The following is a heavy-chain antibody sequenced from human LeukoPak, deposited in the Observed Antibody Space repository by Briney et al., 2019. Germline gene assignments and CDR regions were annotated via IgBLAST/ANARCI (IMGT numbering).Heavy chain of an antibody. J-gene: IGHJ4*02. CDR1: GYTFTSYY. Sequence: ASVKVSCKASGYTFTSYYMHWVRQAPGQGLEWMGIINPSGGSTSYARKFQGRVTMTRDTSTSTVYMELSSLRSEDTAVYYCARAIKQLWSDYWGQGTLVTVSS. CDR2: INPSGGST. D-gene: IGHD5-18*01. V-gene: IGHV1-46*03. CDR3: ARAIKQLWSDY.